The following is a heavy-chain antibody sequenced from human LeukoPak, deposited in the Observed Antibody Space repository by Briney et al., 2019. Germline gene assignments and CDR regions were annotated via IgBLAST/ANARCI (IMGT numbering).Heavy chain of an antibody. CDR3: ARLKEDGSGSYYGLGYFDY. CDR2: IYTSGST. V-gene: IGHV4-4*09. J-gene: IGHJ4*02. Sequence: PSETLSLTCTVSGGSISSYYWSWLRQPPGKGLEWIGYIYTSGSTNYNPPLKSRVTISVDTSKNQFSLKLSSVTAADTAVYYCARLKEDGSGSYYGLGYFDYWGQGTLVTVSS. D-gene: IGHD3-10*01. CDR1: GGSISSYY.